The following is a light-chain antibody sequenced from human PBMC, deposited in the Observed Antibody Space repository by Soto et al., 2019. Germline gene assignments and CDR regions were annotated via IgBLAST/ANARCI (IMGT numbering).Light chain of an antibody. CDR1: QGIRND. J-gene: IGKJ1*01. Sequence: AIQMTQSPSSLSASVGDRVTITCRASQGIRNDLGWYQQKPGKAPKLLIYAASTLQSGVPSSFSGSGSGTDFTLTISSLPPEDFATYYCLQDYNYPWTFGQGTKVEIK. CDR3: LQDYNYPWT. V-gene: IGKV1-6*01. CDR2: AAS.